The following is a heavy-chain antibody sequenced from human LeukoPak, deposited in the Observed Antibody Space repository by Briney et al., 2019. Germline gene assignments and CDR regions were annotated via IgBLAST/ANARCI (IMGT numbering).Heavy chain of an antibody. J-gene: IGHJ4*02. CDR1: GFTFSSYS. V-gene: IGHV3-21*04. D-gene: IGHD2-8*02. Sequence: KPGRSLRLSCAASGFTFSSYSINSVRQAPGKRLEWVSSISSSSSYIYYAASVKGRFTISRDNSKNTMYLQMNSLRAEDTAVYHCAKRVSTSVVYLAPDFDYWGQGNLVTVSS. CDR3: AKRVSTSVVYLAPDFDY. CDR2: ISSSSSYI.